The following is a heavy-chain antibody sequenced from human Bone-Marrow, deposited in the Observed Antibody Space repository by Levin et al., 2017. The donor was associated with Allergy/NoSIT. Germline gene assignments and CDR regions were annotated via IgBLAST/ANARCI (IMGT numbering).Heavy chain of an antibody. CDR3: AKIGEANDY. V-gene: IGHV3-30*18. CDR1: GFTFSSYG. Sequence: GESLKISCAASGFTFSSYGMHWVRQAPGKGLEWVAVISYDGSNKYYADSVKGRFTISRDNSKNTLYLQMNSLRAEDTAVYYCAKIGEANDYWGQGTLVTVSS. D-gene: IGHD4-17*01. CDR2: ISYDGSNK. J-gene: IGHJ4*02.